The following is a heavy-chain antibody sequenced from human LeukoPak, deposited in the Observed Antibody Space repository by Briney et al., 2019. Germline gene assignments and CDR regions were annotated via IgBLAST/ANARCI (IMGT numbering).Heavy chain of an antibody. D-gene: IGHD1-26*01. CDR3: ASGIVGATTSDY. V-gene: IGHV3-66*01. CDR2: IYSGGST. CDR1: GFTVSSNY. J-gene: IGHJ4*02. Sequence: GGSLRLSCAASGFTVSSNYMSWVRQAPGKGLEWVSVIYSGGSTYYADSVKGRFTISRDNSKKTLYLQMNSLRAEDTAVYYCASGIVGATTSDYWGQGTLVTVSS.